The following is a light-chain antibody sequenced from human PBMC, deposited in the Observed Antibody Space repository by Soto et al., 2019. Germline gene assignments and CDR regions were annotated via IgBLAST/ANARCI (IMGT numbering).Light chain of an antibody. CDR2: AAS. CDR1: QSVSSN. V-gene: IGKV3-15*01. CDR3: QHYNNWPRT. Sequence: EIVMTQSPATLSVSPGERATLSCRASQSVSSNLAWFQQKPGQAPGLLIYAASTRDTGIPARFSGSGSGTEFTLTISSLQSEDFAVYYCQHYNNWPRTFGQGTKVDIK. J-gene: IGKJ1*01.